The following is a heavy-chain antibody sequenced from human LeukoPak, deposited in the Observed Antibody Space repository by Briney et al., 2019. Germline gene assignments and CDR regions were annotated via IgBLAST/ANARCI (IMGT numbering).Heavy chain of an antibody. CDR2: ISAYNGNT. D-gene: IGHD3-10*01. V-gene: IGHV1-18*01. J-gene: IGHJ4*02. Sequence: ASVKVSCKASGYTFTSYGISWVRQAPGQGLEWMGWISAYNGNTNYAQKLQGRVTMTTDTSTSTAYMELRSLRSDDTAVYYCARGFRMGVTQYYFDYWGQGTLVTVSS. CDR1: GYTFTSYG. CDR3: ARGFRMGVTQYYFDY.